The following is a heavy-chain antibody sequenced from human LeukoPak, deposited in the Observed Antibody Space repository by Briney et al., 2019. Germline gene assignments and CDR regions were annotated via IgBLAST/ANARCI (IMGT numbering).Heavy chain of an antibody. CDR2: ISGSGVST. CDR3: AKGLKTLGDY. CDR1: GFTFSIYA. Sequence: GGSLRLSCAASGFTFSIYAMSWVRQAPGKGLEWVSAISGSGVSTYYADSVKGRFTISRDNSKNTLYLQMNSLRVEDTAVYYCAKGLKTLGDYWGQGTPVTVSS. D-gene: IGHD3-16*01. V-gene: IGHV3-23*01. J-gene: IGHJ4*02.